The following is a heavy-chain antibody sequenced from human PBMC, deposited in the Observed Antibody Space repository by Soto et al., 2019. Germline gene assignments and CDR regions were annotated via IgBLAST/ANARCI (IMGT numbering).Heavy chain of an antibody. D-gene: IGHD6-13*01. CDR1: GFTFSYYY. CDR2: ISSSSSYT. Sequence: PGGSLILSCAASGFTFSYYYMSWIRQAPGKGLEWVSYISSSSSYTNYADSVKGRFTISRDNAKNSLYLQMNSLRAEDTAVYYCVRALGGYSSSWMGFDYWGQGTLVTVSS. J-gene: IGHJ4*02. CDR3: VRALGGYSSSWMGFDY. V-gene: IGHV3-11*06.